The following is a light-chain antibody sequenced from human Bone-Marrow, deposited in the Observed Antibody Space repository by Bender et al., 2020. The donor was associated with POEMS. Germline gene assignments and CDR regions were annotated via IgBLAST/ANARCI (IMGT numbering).Light chain of an antibody. CDR2: KDS. J-gene: IGLJ1*01. CDR3: QSADSSGTFV. V-gene: IGLV3-25*03. Sequence: SSELTQPPSVSVSPGQTARITCSGDALPQQFAYWYQQKPGQAPVKVIDKDSERPSGIPERFSGSSSGTTVTLTISGVQAEDEADYYCQSADSSGTFVFGTGTKVTVL. CDR1: ALPQQF.